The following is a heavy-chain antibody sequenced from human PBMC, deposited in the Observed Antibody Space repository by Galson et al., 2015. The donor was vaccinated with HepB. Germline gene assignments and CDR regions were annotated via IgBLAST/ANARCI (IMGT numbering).Heavy chain of an antibody. CDR3: ARRKLGYDNGWGRYFYSGMDV. Sequence: ETLSLTCAVYGGSFSGYHWSWIRQSPGKGLEWIGAVTQTGGPRYNPSFVGRVPIPADTSKNQFSLKLDAVTAADRGVFFCARRKLGYDNGWGRYFYSGMDVWSQGTTVTVSS. D-gene: IGHD3-9*01. V-gene: IGHV4-34*01. CDR1: GGSFSGYH. CDR2: VTQTGGP. J-gene: IGHJ6*02.